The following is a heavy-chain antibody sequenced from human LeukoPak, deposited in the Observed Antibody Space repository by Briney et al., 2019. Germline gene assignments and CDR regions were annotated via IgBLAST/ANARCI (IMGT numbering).Heavy chain of an antibody. D-gene: IGHD2-2*01. V-gene: IGHV3-30-3*01. CDR3: ARDPVPAAARHFDY. Sequence: GGSLRLSCAASGFTFSSYEMNWVRQAPGKGLEWLAVISSDGSLEYYADSVKGRFTISRDNSKNTLYLQMNSLRPEDTAVYYCARDPVPAAARHFDYWGQGTLVTVSS. CDR1: GFTFSSYE. J-gene: IGHJ4*02. CDR2: ISSDGSLE.